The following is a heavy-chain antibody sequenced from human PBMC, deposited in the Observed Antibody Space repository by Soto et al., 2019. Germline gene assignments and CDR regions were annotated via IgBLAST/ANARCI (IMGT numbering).Heavy chain of an antibody. CDR2: IKSKTDGGTT. J-gene: IGHJ3*02. Sequence: VGSLRLSCAASGFTFSNAWMSWVRQAPGKGLEWVGRIKSKTDGGTTDYAAPVKGRFTISRDDSKNTLYLQMNSLKTEDTAVYYCTTDSARYERAFDIWGQGTMVTVSS. V-gene: IGHV3-15*01. D-gene: IGHD1-1*01. CDR3: TTDSARYERAFDI. CDR1: GFTFSNAW.